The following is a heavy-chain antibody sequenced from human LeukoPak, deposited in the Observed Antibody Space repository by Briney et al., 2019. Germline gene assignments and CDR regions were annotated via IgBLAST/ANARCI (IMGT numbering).Heavy chain of an antibody. V-gene: IGHV3-15*01. Sequence: GGSLRLSCAGSVTNAWMSWVRQAPGEGLEWVGPVKTTNEGGPTDYAAPAKGRFTISRDDSKSTLYLEMNSLKTEDSGVYYCTADLSDSAGYSFEYWGQGTLVTVSS. CDR1: VTNAW. CDR2: VKTTNEGGPT. D-gene: IGHD3-9*01. CDR3: TADLSDSAGYSFEY. J-gene: IGHJ4*02.